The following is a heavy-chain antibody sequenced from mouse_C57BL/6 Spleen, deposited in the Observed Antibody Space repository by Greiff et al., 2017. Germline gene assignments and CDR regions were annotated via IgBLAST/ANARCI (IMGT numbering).Heavy chain of an antibody. V-gene: IGHV3-6*01. CDR2: ISYDGSN. D-gene: IGHD2-5*01. CDR1: GYSITSGYY. J-gene: IGHJ4*01. CDR3: ARSGAYYSNGAMDY. Sequence: EVKLQESGPGLVKPSQSLSLTCSVTGYSITSGYYWNWIRQFPGNKLEWMGYISYDGSNNYNPSLKNRISITRDTSKNQFFLKLNSVTTEDTATYYCARSGAYYSNGAMDYWGQGTSVTVSS.